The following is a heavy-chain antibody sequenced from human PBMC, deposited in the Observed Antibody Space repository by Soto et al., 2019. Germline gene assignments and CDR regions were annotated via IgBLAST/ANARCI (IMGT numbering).Heavy chain of an antibody. Sequence: QGQLVQSGAEVKKPGSSVKVSCRASGATFTNSVITWVRQGPGQGLEFMGGIIPLLGTVDYAEKFQDPVTLTEDKVKNTIYLKLRSMRYDNTAVYYCARPDLRRPHNPYRCVGLDAWGHGTTDSV. D-gene: IGHD2-15*01. V-gene: IGHV1-69*06. CDR3: ARPDLRRPHNPYRCVGLDA. CDR2: IIPLLGTV. J-gene: IGHJ6*02. CDR1: GATFTNSV.